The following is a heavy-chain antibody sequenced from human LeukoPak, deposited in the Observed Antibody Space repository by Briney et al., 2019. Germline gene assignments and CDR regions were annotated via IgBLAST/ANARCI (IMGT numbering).Heavy chain of an antibody. CDR1: GFTFSDYH. J-gene: IGHJ4*02. CDR3: ARDGWFGELDKDHFDY. CDR2: ISLSSTYT. D-gene: IGHD3-10*01. V-gene: IGHV3-11*06. Sequence: GGSLRLSCAASGFTFSDYHMSWIRQAPGKGLEWVSYISLSSTYTNYADSVKGRFAISRDNAKNLLYLQMNSLRVEDTAVYYCARDGWFGELDKDHFDYWGQGTLVTVSS.